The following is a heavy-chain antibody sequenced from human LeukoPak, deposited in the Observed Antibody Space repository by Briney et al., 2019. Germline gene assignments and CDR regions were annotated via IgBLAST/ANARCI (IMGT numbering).Heavy chain of an antibody. J-gene: IGHJ3*02. V-gene: IGHV4-39*01. CDR1: LGSISSSSDY. CDR2: IDYSGST. CDR3: ARQGAGGRAFDI. D-gene: IGHD1-26*01. Sequence: SETLSLTRTVSLGSISSSSDYWGWIRQPPGKRLEWIGSIDYSGSTYYAPSLKSRVTISVDTSKNQFSLRLSSVTAADTAIYYCARQGAGGRAFDIWGQGTMVTVSS.